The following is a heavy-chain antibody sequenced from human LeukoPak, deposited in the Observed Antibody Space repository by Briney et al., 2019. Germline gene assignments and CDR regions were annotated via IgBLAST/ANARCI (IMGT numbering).Heavy chain of an antibody. CDR3: ARSPVGLPDY. D-gene: IGHD1-26*01. CDR2: ISGSGYNS. Sequence: GGSLRLSCAASGFTFSSYAMTWVRQAPGKGLEWVSAISGSGYNSYYADSVKGRFTISRDNAKNSLFLQMNSLRAEDTAIYYCARSPVGLPDYWGLGTLVTVSS. V-gene: IGHV3-23*01. J-gene: IGHJ4*02. CDR1: GFTFSSYA.